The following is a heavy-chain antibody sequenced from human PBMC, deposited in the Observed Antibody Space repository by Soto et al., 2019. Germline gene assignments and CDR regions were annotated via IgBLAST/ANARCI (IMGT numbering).Heavy chain of an antibody. Sequence: QVQLVQSGAEVKKPGASVKISCKTSGYTFTYYAIHWVRQAPGQGLEWMGWINGGNGKKKYSEKFQGRVTITRDTSADTAHMELSSLRSEDTAIYYCAKSVVTAQKWYFDLWGRGTLVTVSS. CDR3: AKSVVTAQKWYFDL. CDR2: INGGNGKK. D-gene: IGHD2-21*02. V-gene: IGHV1-3*01. CDR1: GYTFTYYA. J-gene: IGHJ2*01.